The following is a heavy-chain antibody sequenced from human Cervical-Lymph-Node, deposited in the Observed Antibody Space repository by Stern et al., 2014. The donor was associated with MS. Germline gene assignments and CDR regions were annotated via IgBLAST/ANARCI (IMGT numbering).Heavy chain of an antibody. CDR3: ARAQYSTGYFATFDY. CDR2: IYHNGNT. Sequence: VQLVESGPGLVKPSETLSLTCTVSGVSITSFYWSWIRQPPGKGLEWIGYIYHNGNTNYNPYLKSRVTMSVDTSKNQFSLNLNSVTAADAALYYCARAQYSTGYFATFDYWGQGALVAVSS. V-gene: IGHV4-59*01. CDR1: GVSITSFY. J-gene: IGHJ4*02. D-gene: IGHD3-22*01.